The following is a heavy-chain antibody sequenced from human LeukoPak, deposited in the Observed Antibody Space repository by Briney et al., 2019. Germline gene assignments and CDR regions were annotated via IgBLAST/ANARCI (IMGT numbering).Heavy chain of an antibody. Sequence: GRSLRLSCAASGFTFSSYSMRWVRQAPGKRLEWVSSISSSSSYISYADSVKGRFPFSRDSAKTSLYLPMNSLRAQTTPLYYCARASPPLLNVYWGQGALVTASS. V-gene: IGHV3-21*01. D-gene: IGHD2-15*01. CDR2: ISSSSSYI. J-gene: IGHJ4*02. CDR3: ARASPPLLNVY. CDR1: GFTFSSYS.